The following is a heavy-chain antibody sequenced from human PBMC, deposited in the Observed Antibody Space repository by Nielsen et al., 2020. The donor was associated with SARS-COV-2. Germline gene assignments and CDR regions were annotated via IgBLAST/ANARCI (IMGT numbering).Heavy chain of an antibody. V-gene: IGHV1-18*04. Sequence: ASVKVSCKASGYTFTGYYMHWVRQAPGQGLEWMGWISAYNGNTNYAQKLQGRVTMTTDTSTSTAYMELRSLRSDDTAVYYCARGDSTVTTYYFDYWGQGTLVTVSS. CDR2: ISAYNGNT. J-gene: IGHJ4*02. D-gene: IGHD4-17*01. CDR3: ARGDSTVTTYYFDY. CDR1: GYTFTGYY.